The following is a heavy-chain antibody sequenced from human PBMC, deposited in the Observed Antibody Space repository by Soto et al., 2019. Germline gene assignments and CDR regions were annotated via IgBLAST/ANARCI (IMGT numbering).Heavy chain of an antibody. Sequence: HVQLLESGPGLVKPSQTLSLICNVSGASISSGGYYWSWIRQRPGGGLEWLGFIYYSGISHYNPSLTIGATISVDTSKNQFSLKLISVTAADTAVYYCARTEWIQLWFDYWGHGALVTVS. CDR3: ARTEWIQLWFDY. CDR2: IYYSGIS. CDR1: GASISSGGYY. D-gene: IGHD5-18*01. J-gene: IGHJ4*01. V-gene: IGHV4-31*03.